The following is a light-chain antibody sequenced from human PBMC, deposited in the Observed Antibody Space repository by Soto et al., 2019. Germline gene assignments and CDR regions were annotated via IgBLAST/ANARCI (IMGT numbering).Light chain of an antibody. CDR2: GAS. Sequence: EVVLTQSPGNLSLSPGERATLSCRASQTISSTYLAWYQHKPGQAPRLLIYGASSRATGIPDRFSGSGSGTDFTLTISRLEPEDFAVYYCQQYSSSPYNFGQGTKLEIK. CDR1: QTISSTY. J-gene: IGKJ2*01. CDR3: QQYSSSPYN. V-gene: IGKV3-20*01.